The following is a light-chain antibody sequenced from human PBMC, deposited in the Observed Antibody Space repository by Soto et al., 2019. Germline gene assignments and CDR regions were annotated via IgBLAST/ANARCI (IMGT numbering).Light chain of an antibody. J-gene: IGKJ2*01. V-gene: IGKV1-33*01. Sequence: DIQLTQSPSSLSASIGDSVTITCQARQDISTSLNWYHRRPGKAPKLLITDASTLQTGVPPRFRGSEAGTDFSFTISRLQPEEFVEYYCQQYENVPTFGQGTKVKSK. CDR2: DAS. CDR3: QQYENVPT. CDR1: QDISTS.